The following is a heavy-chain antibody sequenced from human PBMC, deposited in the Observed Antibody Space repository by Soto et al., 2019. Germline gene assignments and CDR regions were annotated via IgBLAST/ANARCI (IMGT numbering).Heavy chain of an antibody. J-gene: IGHJ4*02. Sequence: GGSLRLSCAASGFTFSSYAMHWVRQAPGKGLEWVAVISYDGSNKYYADSVKVRFTISRDNSKNTLYLQMNSLRAEDTAVYYCARATPSRRGVVVPAAPGYWGQGTLVTVSS. CDR1: GFTFSSYA. V-gene: IGHV3-30-3*01. CDR2: ISYDGSNK. CDR3: ARATPSRRGVVVPAAPGY. D-gene: IGHD2-2*01.